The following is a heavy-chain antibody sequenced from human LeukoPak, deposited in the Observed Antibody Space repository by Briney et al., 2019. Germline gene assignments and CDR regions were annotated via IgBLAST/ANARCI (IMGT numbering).Heavy chain of an antibody. J-gene: IGHJ4*02. V-gene: IGHV6-1*01. CDR2: TYYRSKWYN. CDR3: ARVFRSGFDS. Sequence: SQTLSLTCAISGDSVSSSSAAWNWIRQSPSRGLEWLGRTYYRSKWYNDYAVSVKSRIIINPDTSKNHFSLQLKSVTPEDTAVYYCARVFRSGFDSWGQRTLVTVSS. CDR1: GDSVSSSSAA. D-gene: IGHD1-14*01.